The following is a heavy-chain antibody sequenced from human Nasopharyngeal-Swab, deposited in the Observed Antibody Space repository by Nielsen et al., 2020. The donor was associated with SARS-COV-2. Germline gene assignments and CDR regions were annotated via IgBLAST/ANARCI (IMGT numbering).Heavy chain of an antibody. CDR2: IKQDGSEK. J-gene: IGHJ4*02. D-gene: IGHD6-13*01. CDR3: ARDAFTGIAEEGPDY. Sequence: WIRQPPGKGLEWVANIKQDGSEKYYVDSVKGRFTISRDNAKNSLYLQMNSLRAEDTAVYYCARDAFTGIAEEGPDYWGQGTLGTVSS. V-gene: IGHV3-7*01.